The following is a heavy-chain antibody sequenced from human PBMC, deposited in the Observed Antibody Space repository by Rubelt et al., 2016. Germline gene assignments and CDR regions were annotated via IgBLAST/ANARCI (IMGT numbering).Heavy chain of an antibody. D-gene: IGHD1-1*01. CDR1: GGSISSYS. Sequence: QVQLQESGPGLVKPSQTLSLTCAVSGGSISSYSWSWIRQPTGKGLEWISYIYNSGSTISNPSMKVRVTVLVDTSKNKVSLNLSAVTAADTAVYYCARYGHRQNEGWFDPWGQGTLVTVSS. V-gene: IGHV4-59*08. CDR2: IYNSGST. J-gene: IGHJ5*02. CDR3: ARYGHRQNEGWFDP.